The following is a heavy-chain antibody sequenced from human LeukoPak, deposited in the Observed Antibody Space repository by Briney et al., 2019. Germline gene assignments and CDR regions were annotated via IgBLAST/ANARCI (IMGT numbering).Heavy chain of an antibody. CDR1: GFTFSSYW. CDR2: IKQDGSEK. V-gene: IGHV3-7*01. D-gene: IGHD3-16*02. Sequence: GGSLRLSCAASGFTFSSYWTSWVRQAPGKGLEWVANIKQDGSEKYYVDSVKGRFTISRDNAKNSLYLQMNSLRAEDTAVYYCARGYLYRRYWGQGTLVSVSS. CDR3: ARGYLYRRY. J-gene: IGHJ4*02.